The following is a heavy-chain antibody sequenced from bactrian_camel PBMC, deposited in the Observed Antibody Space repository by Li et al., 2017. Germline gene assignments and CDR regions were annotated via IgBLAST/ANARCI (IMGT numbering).Heavy chain of an antibody. Sequence: HVQLVESGGGLVQPGGSLRLSCATSGFTFSEYYMIWVRQPPGKGLEFEAGIKGDRSSLGYSNSVKGRFTISRDNARNLVYLQMNSLKSEDTAHYYCTTGSTLWENYWGQGTQVTVS. J-gene: IGHJ4*01. CDR3: TTGSTLWENY. CDR2: IKGDRSSL. D-gene: IGHD1*01. CDR1: GFTFSEYY. V-gene: IGHV3-2*01.